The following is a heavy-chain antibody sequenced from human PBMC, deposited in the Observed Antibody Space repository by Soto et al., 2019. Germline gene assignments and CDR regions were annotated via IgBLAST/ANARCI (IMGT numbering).Heavy chain of an antibody. CDR1: GGSISSSNW. V-gene: IGHV4-4*02. Sequence: QVQLQESGPGLVKPSGTLSLTCAVSGGSISSSNWWSWVRQTPGKGLEWIGEIYHSGATNYNPSLKSRVTISVDMSKNQFYLSLSSVTAADTAVYFCARGALRGGSNFDSWGQGTLVTVSS. J-gene: IGHJ5*01. D-gene: IGHD2-15*01. CDR3: ARGALRGGSNFDS. CDR2: IYHSGAT.